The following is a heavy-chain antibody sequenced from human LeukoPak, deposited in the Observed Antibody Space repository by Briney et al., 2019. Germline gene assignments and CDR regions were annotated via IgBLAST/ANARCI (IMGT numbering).Heavy chain of an antibody. V-gene: IGHV3-48*01. D-gene: IGHD3-10*01. Sequence: GALRLSCAASGFTFSDYNMNWVRQAPGKGLEWLSYISSTSNPIYYADSVKGRFTISRDNPKNSLCLQMNSLRAEDTAVYYCANRSRRLTIVRGVPREDVWGQGTTVTVS. CDR3: ANRSRRLTIVRGVPREDV. J-gene: IGHJ6*02. CDR2: ISSTSNPI. CDR1: GFTFSDYN.